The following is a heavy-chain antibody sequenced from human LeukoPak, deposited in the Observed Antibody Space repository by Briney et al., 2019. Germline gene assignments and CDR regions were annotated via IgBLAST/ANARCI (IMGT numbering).Heavy chain of an antibody. V-gene: IGHV3-7*04. CDR2: IKQDGSEK. D-gene: IGHD3-3*01. Sequence: GGSLRLSCAASGFTFSSYWMSWVRQAPGKGLEWVANIKQDGSEKYYVDSVKGRFTVSRDNAKNSLYLQMNSLRAEDTAVYYCARGYDFWSGYSILDSYGMDVWGQGTTVTVSS. CDR1: GFTFSSYW. CDR3: ARGYDFWSGYSILDSYGMDV. J-gene: IGHJ6*02.